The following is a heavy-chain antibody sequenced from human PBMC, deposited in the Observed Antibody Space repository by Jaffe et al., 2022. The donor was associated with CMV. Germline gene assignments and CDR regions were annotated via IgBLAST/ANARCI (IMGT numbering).Heavy chain of an antibody. J-gene: IGHJ2*01. V-gene: IGHV1-46*01. CDR3: ARDVSDDSSGYYLPNDL. D-gene: IGHD3-22*01. Sequence: QVQLVQSGAEVKKPGASVKVSCKASGYTFTSYYMHWVRQAPGQGLEWMGIINPSGGSTSYAQKFQGRVTMTRDTSTSTVYMELSSLRSEDTAVYYCARDVSDDSSGYYLPNDLWGRGTLVTVSS. CDR1: GYTFTSYY. CDR2: INPSGGST.